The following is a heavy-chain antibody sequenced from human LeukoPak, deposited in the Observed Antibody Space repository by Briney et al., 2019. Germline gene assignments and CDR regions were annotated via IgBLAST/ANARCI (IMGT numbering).Heavy chain of an antibody. V-gene: IGHV4-38-2*02. CDR1: GYSISSSYY. CDR2: IYYSGST. J-gene: IGHJ4*02. D-gene: IGHD3-22*01. CDR3: ARVENDGITMIVVDKGAFDY. Sequence: SETLSLTCTVSGYSISSSYYWGWIRQPPGKGLEWIGSIYYSGSTYYNPSLKSRVTISVDTSKNQFSLKLSSVTAADTAVYYCARVENDGITMIVVDKGAFDYWGQGTLVTVSS.